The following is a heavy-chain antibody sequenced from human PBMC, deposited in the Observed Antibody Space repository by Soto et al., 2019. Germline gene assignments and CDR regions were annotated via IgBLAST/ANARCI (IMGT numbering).Heavy chain of an antibody. CDR3: ARGVATPSNWFDP. CDR2: IIPIFGTA. J-gene: IGHJ5*02. Sequence: SVKVSCKASGGTFSSYAISWVRQAPGQGLEWMGGIIPIFGTANYAQKFQGRVTITAGESTSTAYMELSSLRSEDTAVYYCARGVATPSNWFDPWGQGTLVTVSS. V-gene: IGHV1-69*13. D-gene: IGHD5-12*01. CDR1: GGTFSSYA.